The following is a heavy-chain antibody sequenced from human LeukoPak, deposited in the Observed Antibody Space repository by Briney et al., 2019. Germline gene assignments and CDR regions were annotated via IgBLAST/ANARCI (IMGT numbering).Heavy chain of an antibody. J-gene: IGHJ4*02. CDR2: ISGSGDST. V-gene: IGHV3-23*01. CDR1: GFTFSSYA. D-gene: IGHD3-10*01. Sequence: GGSLRLSCAVSGFTFSSYAMSWVRQAPGKGLEWVSAISGSGDSTYYADPVKGRFTISRDNSKNTLYLRMNSLRAEDTAVYYCANMVRGVIMNYWGQGTLVTVSS. CDR3: ANMVRGVIMNY.